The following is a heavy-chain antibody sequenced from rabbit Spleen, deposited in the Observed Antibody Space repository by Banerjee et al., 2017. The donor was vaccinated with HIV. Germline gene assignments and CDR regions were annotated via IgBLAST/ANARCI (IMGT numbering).Heavy chain of an antibody. J-gene: IGHJ6*01. CDR1: GFDFSSYG. CDR3: ARDTSSSFSSYGMDL. CDR2: IDIGSRDFT. Sequence: QSLEESGGGLVQPGGSLKLSCKASGFDFSSYGVSWVRQAPGKGLEWIACIDIGSRDFTYYASWAKGRFTISKSSSTTVTLQMTSLTAADTATYFCARDTSSSFSSYGMDLWGPGTLVTVS. D-gene: IGHD1-1*01. V-gene: IGHV1S40*01.